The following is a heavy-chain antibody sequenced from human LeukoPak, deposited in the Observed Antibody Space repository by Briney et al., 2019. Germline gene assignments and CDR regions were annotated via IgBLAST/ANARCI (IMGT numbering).Heavy chain of an antibody. CDR3: ARGITGTNNWFDP. J-gene: IGHJ5*02. CDR1: GFTFSSYG. V-gene: IGHV3-33*01. Sequence: GGSLRLSCAASGFTFSSYGMHWVRQAPGKGLEWVGIIWYDGKNKYYADSVKGRFTISRDISKNTLYLQMNSLRAEDTAVYYCARGITGTNNWFDPWGQGTLVTVSS. D-gene: IGHD1-7*01. CDR2: IWYDGKNK.